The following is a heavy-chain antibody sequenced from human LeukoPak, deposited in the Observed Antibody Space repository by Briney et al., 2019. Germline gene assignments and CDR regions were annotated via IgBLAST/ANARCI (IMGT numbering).Heavy chain of an antibody. D-gene: IGHD5-18*01. CDR3: ARDPRGYSSYYFDY. J-gene: IGHJ4*02. Sequence: PGGSLRLSCAASGFTFSSYWMSRVRQAPGEGLEWVANIKQDGSEKYYVDSVKGRFTISRDNAKNSLYLQMNSLRAEDTAVYYCARDPRGYSSYYFDYWGQGTLVTVSS. V-gene: IGHV3-7*05. CDR2: IKQDGSEK. CDR1: GFTFSSYW.